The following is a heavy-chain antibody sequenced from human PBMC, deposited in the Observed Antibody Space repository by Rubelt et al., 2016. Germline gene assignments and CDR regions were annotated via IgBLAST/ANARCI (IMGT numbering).Heavy chain of an antibody. Sequence: QVQLVQSGAEVKKPGASVKVSCKASGYTFTSYGISWVRQAPGQGLEWMGWISAYNGNTNYAQKLKCRVTMPPDTSTSTAYMGLRSPRSDDTAVYYCARRDGYNWDDAFDIWGQGTMVTVSS. CDR1: GYTFTSYG. CDR3: ARRDGYNWDDAFDI. V-gene: IGHV1-18*01. D-gene: IGHD5-24*01. CDR2: ISAYNGNT. J-gene: IGHJ3*02.